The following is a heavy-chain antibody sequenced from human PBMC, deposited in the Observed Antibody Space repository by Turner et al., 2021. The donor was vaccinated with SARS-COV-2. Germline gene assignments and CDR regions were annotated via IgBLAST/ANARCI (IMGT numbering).Heavy chain of an antibody. Sequence: LHEPGPGLVKPSEALSLTCIASGFSISKNTYYWGWNRQAPGKGLEWIGTIYYTGSTDYKPSHGRLVTISKDTSKSQFSLKLRSVIAADTALYYSARAPSVCCSGYFDLWGRGTLVTVSS. CDR1: GFSISKNTYY. D-gene: IGHD6-25*01. CDR3: ARAPSVCCSGYFDL. J-gene: IGHJ2*01. V-gene: IGHV4-39*01. CDR2: IYYTGST.